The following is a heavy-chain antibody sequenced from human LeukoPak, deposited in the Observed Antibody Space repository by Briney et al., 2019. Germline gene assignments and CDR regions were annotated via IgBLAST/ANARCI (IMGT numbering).Heavy chain of an antibody. J-gene: IGHJ4*02. Sequence: PGGSLRLSCAASGFTFNTYEMSWVRQAPGKGLEWLANIKHDGSERYYVDSVKGRFTVSRDNAKNSLYLQINSLRVEDTAIYYCARDLHGHLESWGQGTLATVSS. V-gene: IGHV3-7*05. CDR1: GFTFNTYE. CDR2: IKHDGSER. D-gene: IGHD5-24*01. CDR3: ARDLHGHLES.